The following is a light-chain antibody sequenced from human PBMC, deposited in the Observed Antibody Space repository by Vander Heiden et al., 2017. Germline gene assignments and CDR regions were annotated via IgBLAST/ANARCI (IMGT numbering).Light chain of an antibody. CDR2: DAS. J-gene: IGKJ2*01. CDR1: QDISNY. CDR3: QQYDNLPYT. Sequence: IHITHSPSSLSASVGDRVTITCQSSQDISNYLNWYQQKPGKAPKLLIYDASNLETGVPSRFSGSGSGTDFTFTISSLQPEDIATYYCQQYDNLPYTFGQGTKLEIK. V-gene: IGKV1-33*01.